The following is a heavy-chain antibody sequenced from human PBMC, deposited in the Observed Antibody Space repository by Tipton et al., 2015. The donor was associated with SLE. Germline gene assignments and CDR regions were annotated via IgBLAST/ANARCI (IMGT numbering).Heavy chain of an antibody. D-gene: IGHD3-3*01. J-gene: IGHJ4*02. V-gene: IGHV3-23*01. Sequence: SLRLSCAASGFTFSTYAMSWVRQAPGKGLEWVSAIIDTGIDTYYTDSVKGRFTISRDNSKNTLYVQMNSLRTADTAVYYCVRSYAIFGVSDTTYYFDYWGQGSRVTVSS. CDR2: IIDTGIDT. CDR1: GFTFSTYA. CDR3: VRSYAIFGVSDTTYYFDY.